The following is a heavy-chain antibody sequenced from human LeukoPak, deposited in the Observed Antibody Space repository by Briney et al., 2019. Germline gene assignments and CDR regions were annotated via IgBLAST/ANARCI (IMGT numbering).Heavy chain of an antibody. CDR2: ISSSSSYI. CDR3: ARAVAGSPAGSVDI. Sequence: SGGSLRLSCAASGFTFSDYSMAWVRQAPGKGLEWVSSISSSSSYIYYADSVKGRFTISRDNAKNSLYLQMNSLRAEDTAVYYCARAVAGSPAGSVDIWGQGTMVTVSS. CDR1: GFTFSDYS. V-gene: IGHV3-21*01. D-gene: IGHD6-19*01. J-gene: IGHJ3*02.